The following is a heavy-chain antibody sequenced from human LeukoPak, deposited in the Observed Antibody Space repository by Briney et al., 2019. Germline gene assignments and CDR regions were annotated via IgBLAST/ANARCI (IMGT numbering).Heavy chain of an antibody. CDR3: ARVLAVPGTPFDY. CDR1: GGSVSSESCY. D-gene: IGHD6-19*01. CDR2: IYHTGRI. Sequence: PSETLSLTCTVSGGSVSSESCYWGWIRQPPGKGLEWIGNIYHTGRIDNNPSLKSRVTMSLDTSKNQFSLKLTSVTAADTAVYFCARVLAVPGTPFDYWGQGTLVTVSS. J-gene: IGHJ4*02. V-gene: IGHV4-61*01.